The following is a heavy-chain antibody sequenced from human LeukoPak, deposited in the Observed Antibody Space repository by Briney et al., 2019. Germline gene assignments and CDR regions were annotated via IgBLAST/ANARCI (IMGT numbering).Heavy chain of an antibody. CDR1: GFIFDDYA. V-gene: IGHV3-9*01. CDR3: ARGDILTTRLLDS. CDR2: ITGNAAII. Sequence: GGSLRLSCAASGFIFDDYAMHWVRRAPGKGLQWVSGITGNAAIIGYVDSVKGRFTISRDSAKNSLYLQMNSLRPEDTAFYYCARGDILTTRLLDSWGLGTLVTVSS. J-gene: IGHJ4*02. D-gene: IGHD3-9*01.